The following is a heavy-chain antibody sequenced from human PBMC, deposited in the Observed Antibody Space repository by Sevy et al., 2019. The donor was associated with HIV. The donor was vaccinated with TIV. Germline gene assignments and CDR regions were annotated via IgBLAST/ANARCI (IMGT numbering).Heavy chain of an antibody. Sequence: ASVNVSCKVSGYTLTELSMHWVRQAPGKGLEWMGGFDPEDGETIYAQKFQGRVTMTEDTSTDTAYMELSSLRSEDTAVYYCATGAIVVVPAAIYYHWFDPWGQGTLVTVSS. CDR2: FDPEDGET. D-gene: IGHD2-2*02. V-gene: IGHV1-24*01. CDR1: GYTLTELS. CDR3: ATGAIVVVPAAIYYHWFDP. J-gene: IGHJ5*02.